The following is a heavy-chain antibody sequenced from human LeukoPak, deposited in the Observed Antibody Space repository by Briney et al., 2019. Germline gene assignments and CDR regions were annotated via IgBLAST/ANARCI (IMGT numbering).Heavy chain of an antibody. CDR3: ARDRGYCSGGSCYQRANWFDP. CDR2: INPSGGST. Sequence: GASVKVSCKASGYTFTSYYMHWVRQAPGQGLEWMGIINPSGGSTSYAQKFQGRVTMTRDTSTSTVYMELSSLRSEDTAVYYCARDRGYCSGGSCYQRANWFDPWGQGTLVTVSS. J-gene: IGHJ5*02. D-gene: IGHD2-15*01. V-gene: IGHV1-46*01. CDR1: GYTFTSYY.